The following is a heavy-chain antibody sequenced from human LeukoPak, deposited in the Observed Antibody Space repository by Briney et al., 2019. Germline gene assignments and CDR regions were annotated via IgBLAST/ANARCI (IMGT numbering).Heavy chain of an antibody. CDR2: IIPIFGTA. V-gene: IGHV1-69*13. D-gene: IGHD1-26*01. CDR3: AKDRDPSGSYPNPNFDY. J-gene: IGHJ4*02. Sequence: ASVKVSCKASGGTFSSYAISWVRQAPGQGLEWMGGIIPIFGTANYAQKFQGRVTITADESTSTAYMELSSLRSEDTAVYYCAKDRDPSGSYPNPNFDYWGQGTLVTVSS. CDR1: GGTFSSYA.